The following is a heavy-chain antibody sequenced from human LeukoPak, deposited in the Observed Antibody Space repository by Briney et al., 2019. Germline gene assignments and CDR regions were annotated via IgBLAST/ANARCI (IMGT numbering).Heavy chain of an antibody. D-gene: IGHD2-15*01. CDR2: IYTSGST. CDR1: GASIKSGSYY. V-gene: IGHV4-61*02. CDR3: ASPSGIRSGGNWKGAFDI. Sequence: SETLSLTCTVSGASIKSGSYYWSWIRQPAGKGLEWIGRIYTSGSTNYNPSLKSRVTISANTSKNQFSLNLTSVTAADTAVYYCASPSGIRSGGNWKGAFDIWGQGTMVTVSS. J-gene: IGHJ3*02.